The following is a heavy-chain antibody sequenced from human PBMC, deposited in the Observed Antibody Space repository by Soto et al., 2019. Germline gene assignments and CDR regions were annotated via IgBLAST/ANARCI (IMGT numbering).Heavy chain of an antibody. Sequence: PGGSLRLSCAASGFTFSSYGMHWVRQAPGKGLEWVAVIWYDGSNKYYADSVKGRFTISRDNSKNTLYLQMNSLRAEDTAVYYCARESRYYDILTGYRNPPSFDYWGQGTLVTVSS. V-gene: IGHV3-33*01. CDR3: ARESRYYDILTGYRNPPSFDY. CDR1: GFTFSSYG. CDR2: IWYDGSNK. J-gene: IGHJ4*02. D-gene: IGHD3-9*01.